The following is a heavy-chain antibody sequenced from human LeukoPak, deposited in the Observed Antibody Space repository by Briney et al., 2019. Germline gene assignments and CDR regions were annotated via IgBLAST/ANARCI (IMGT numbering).Heavy chain of an antibody. D-gene: IGHD3-3*01. CDR3: ARGRITIFGVVTPHFDY. CDR1: RGPISSYY. J-gene: IGHJ4*02. V-gene: IGHV4-59*01. CDR2: IYNSGST. Sequence: PSETLSLTCTVSRGPISSYYWTWIRQPPGKGLEWIGYIYNSGSTNYNPSLKSRVTISVDTSKNQFSLKLSSVPAADTAVYYCARGRITIFGVVTPHFDYWGQGTLVTVSS.